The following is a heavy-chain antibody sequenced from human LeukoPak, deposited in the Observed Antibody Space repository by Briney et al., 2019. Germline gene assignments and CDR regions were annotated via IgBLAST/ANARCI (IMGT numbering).Heavy chain of an antibody. Sequence: GGSLRLSCAASGFTFSTNAMTWVRQAPGKGLEWVSAISGSGDGRYEDSVKGRFTISRDNSKNTLFLQMKSLRAEDTAVYYCHFQQLVQAYWGQGTLVTVSS. D-gene: IGHD6-13*01. CDR3: HFQQLVQAY. CDR2: ISGSGDGR. V-gene: IGHV3-23*01. J-gene: IGHJ4*02. CDR1: GFTFSTNA.